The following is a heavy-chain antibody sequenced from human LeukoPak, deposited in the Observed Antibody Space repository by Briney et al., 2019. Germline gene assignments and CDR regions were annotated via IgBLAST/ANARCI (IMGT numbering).Heavy chain of an antibody. CDR2: INPNSGGT. Sequence: ASVKVSCKASGYTFTGYYMHWVRQAPGQGLEWMGWINPNSGGTNYAQKFQGRVTVTRDTSISTAYMELSRLRSDDTAVYYCARDKLRYSNWFDPWGQGTLVTVSS. J-gene: IGHJ5*02. CDR3: ARDKLRYSNWFDP. D-gene: IGHD3-9*01. CDR1: GYTFTGYY. V-gene: IGHV1-2*02.